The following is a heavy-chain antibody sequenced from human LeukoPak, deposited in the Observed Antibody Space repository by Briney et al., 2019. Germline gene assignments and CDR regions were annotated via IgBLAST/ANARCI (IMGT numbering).Heavy chain of an antibody. CDR2: ISGSGGST. CDR1: GFTFSSYS. J-gene: IGHJ5*01. Sequence: PGGSLRLSCAASGFTFSSYSMNWVRQAPGKGLEWVSAISGSGGSTYYADSVKGRFTISRDNSKNTLYLQMNSLRAEDTAVYYCVKDRDIVRGVHTYPPFDSWGQGTLVTVSS. CDR3: VKDRDIVRGVHTYPPFDS. D-gene: IGHD3-10*01. V-gene: IGHV3-23*01.